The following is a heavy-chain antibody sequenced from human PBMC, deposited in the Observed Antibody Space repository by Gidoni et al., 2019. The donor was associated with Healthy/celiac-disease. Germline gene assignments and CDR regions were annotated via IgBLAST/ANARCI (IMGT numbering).Heavy chain of an antibody. CDR1: GGSISSGDYY. CDR3: ARELRGCGGDCCRFDY. Sequence: QVQLQESGPGLVKPSQTLSLTCTVSGGSISSGDYYWSWIRQPPGKGLEWIGYIYYSGSTYYNPSLKSRVTISVDTSKNQFSLKLSSVTAADTAVYYCARELRGCGGDCCRFDYWGQGTLVTVSS. V-gene: IGHV4-30-4*01. J-gene: IGHJ4*02. D-gene: IGHD2-21*01. CDR2: IYYSGST.